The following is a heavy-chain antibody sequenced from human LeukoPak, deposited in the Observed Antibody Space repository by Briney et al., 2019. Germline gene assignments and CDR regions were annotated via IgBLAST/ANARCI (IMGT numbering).Heavy chain of an antibody. D-gene: IGHD6-19*01. Sequence: GGSLRLSCAASGFTFSTYSMNWVRQAPGKGLEWVSSISSSGSYIYYADSVKGRFAISRDNAKNSLYLQMNSLRAEDTAVYYCARDRGGSGWYDYWGQGTLVTVSS. CDR3: ARDRGGSGWYDY. V-gene: IGHV3-21*01. J-gene: IGHJ4*02. CDR2: ISSSGSYI. CDR1: GFTFSTYS.